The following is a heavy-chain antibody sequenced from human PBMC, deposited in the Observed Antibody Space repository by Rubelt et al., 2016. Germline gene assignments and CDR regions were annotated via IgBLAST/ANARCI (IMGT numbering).Heavy chain of an antibody. J-gene: IGHJ4*02. D-gene: IGHD3-10*01. Sequence: WGAGLLKPSETLSLTCAVYGGSFSGYYWSWIRQPPGKGLEWIGEINHSGSTNYNPSLKSRVTISVDTSKNQFSLKLSCVTAADTAVYYCARARPMVRGVLSFFDYWGQGTLVTVSS. CDR3: ARARPMVRGVLSFFDY. CDR2: INHSGST. CDR1: GGSFSGYY. V-gene: IGHV4-34*01.